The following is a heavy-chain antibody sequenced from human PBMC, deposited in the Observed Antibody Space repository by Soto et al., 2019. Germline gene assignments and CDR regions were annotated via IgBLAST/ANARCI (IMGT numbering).Heavy chain of an antibody. CDR2: IYYSGIA. Sequence: SETLSLSCTVSGDSMAISDFLWGWVRQPPGKGLEWTGGIYYSGIANYNSCVRSRATMYVETSRNQFFLNVTSVTAAETAVYYCARPVYVHWAFDIWGQGKLVTASS. V-gene: IGHV4-39*01. CDR1: GDSMAISDFL. J-gene: IGHJ3*02. CDR3: ARPVYVHWAFDI. D-gene: IGHD3-10*02.